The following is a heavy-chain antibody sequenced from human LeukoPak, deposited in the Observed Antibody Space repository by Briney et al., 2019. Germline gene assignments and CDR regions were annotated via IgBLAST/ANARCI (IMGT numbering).Heavy chain of an antibody. V-gene: IGHV4-30-4*01. CDR3: AAHSSGPLYYYYGMDV. Sequence: ASETLSLTCTVSGGSISSGDYYWSWIRQPPGKGLEWIGYIYYSGSTYYNPSLKSRVTISVDTSKNQFSLKLSSVTAADTAVYYCAAHSSGPLYYYYGMDVWGQGTTVTVSS. CDR2: IYYSGST. CDR1: GGSISSGDYY. J-gene: IGHJ6*02. D-gene: IGHD6-19*01.